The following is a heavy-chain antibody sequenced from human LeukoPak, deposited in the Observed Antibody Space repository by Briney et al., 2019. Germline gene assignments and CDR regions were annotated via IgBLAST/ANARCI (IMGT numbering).Heavy chain of an antibody. CDR3: ARDPGHCSSTSCYKFFDY. D-gene: IGHD2-2*02. V-gene: IGHV3-74*01. CDR1: GFTFSSYW. J-gene: IGHJ4*02. CDR2: INSDGSST. Sequence: PGGSLRLSCAASGFTFSSYWMHWVRQAPGKGLVWVSRINSDGSSTSYADSVKGRFTISRDNAKNTLYLQMNSLRAEDTAVYYCARDPGHCSSTSCYKFFDYWGQGTLVTVSS.